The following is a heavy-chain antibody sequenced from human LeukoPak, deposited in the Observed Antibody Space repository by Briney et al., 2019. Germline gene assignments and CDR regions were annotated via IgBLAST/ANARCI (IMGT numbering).Heavy chain of an antibody. CDR2: IYSGGST. V-gene: IGHV3-66*01. D-gene: IGHD2-15*01. Sequence: QSGGSLRLSCAASGFTVSSNYMSWVRQAPGKGLEWVSVIYSGGSTYYADSVKGRFTISRDNSKNTLYLQMNSLRAEDTAVYYCARDGSVVAAAITYYYYGMDVWGQGTLVTVSS. CDR3: ARDGSVVAAAITYYYYGMDV. J-gene: IGHJ6*02. CDR1: GFTVSSNY.